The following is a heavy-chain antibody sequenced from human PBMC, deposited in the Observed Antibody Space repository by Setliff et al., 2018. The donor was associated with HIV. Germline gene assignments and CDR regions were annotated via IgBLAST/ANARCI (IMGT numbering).Heavy chain of an antibody. CDR2: IHPSGET. Sequence: PSETLSLTCTVSGGSINYYYWSWIRQPPGKNPEYIGYIHPSGETYYSPSLMSRLTISLDTANTRFSLRLTSATAADTAIYYCARKAADVSGGGMDVWGQGTTVTVSS. CDR1: GGSINYYY. J-gene: IGHJ6*02. D-gene: IGHD2-15*01. V-gene: IGHV4-4*08. CDR3: ARKAADVSGGGMDV.